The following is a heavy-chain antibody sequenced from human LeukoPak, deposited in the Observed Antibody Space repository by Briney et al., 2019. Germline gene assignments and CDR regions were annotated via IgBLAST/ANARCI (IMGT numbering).Heavy chain of an antibody. CDR1: GNYW. CDR2: ISWNGGST. CDR3: AKTQDYYYYAMDV. Sequence: GGSLRHSCAASGNYWMHWVRQAPGKGLEWVSGISWNGGSTVYADSVKGRFTISRDNAKNSLYLQMNSLRAGDTALYYCAKTQDYYYYAMDVWGQGTTVTVSS. V-gene: IGHV3-9*01. J-gene: IGHJ6*02.